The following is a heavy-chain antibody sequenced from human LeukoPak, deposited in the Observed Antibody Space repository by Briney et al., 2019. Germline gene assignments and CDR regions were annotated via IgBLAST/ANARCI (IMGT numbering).Heavy chain of an antibody. CDR2: IYYSGTT. CDR3: ARLPPYDILTGGTFDI. CDR1: GASMNTHY. D-gene: IGHD3-9*01. Sequence: SETLSLTCAVSGASMNTHYWSWIRQPPGKGLEWIGYIYYSGTTHYNPSFKSRVTMSVDTSKNEFSLKVNSVTAAETGMYYCARLPPYDILTGGTFDIWGQGTMVTVAS. V-gene: IGHV4-59*11. J-gene: IGHJ3*02.